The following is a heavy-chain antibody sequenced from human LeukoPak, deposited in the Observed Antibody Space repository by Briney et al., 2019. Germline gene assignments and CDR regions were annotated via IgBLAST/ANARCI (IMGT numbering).Heavy chain of an antibody. J-gene: IGHJ4*02. CDR3: ARASGRYSSGWYVDPLGY. CDR1: GGTFSSYA. CDR2: ISAYNGNT. Sequence: GASVKVSCKASGGTFSSYAISWVRQAPGQGLEWMGWISAYNGNTNYAQKLQGRVTMTTDTSTSTAYMELRSLRSDDTAVYYCARASGRYSSGWYVDPLGYWGQGTLVTVSS. V-gene: IGHV1-18*01. D-gene: IGHD6-19*01.